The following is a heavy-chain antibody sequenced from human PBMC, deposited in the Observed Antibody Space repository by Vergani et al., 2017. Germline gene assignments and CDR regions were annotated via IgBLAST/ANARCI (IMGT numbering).Heavy chain of an antibody. V-gene: IGHV2-70*15. CDR2: IDWGDDK. CDR3: ARTGYSYSKAFDY. J-gene: IGHJ4*02. Sequence: QVTLRESGPALVKPTQTLTLTCTFSGSSLSTSGMCVSWIRQPPGKALEWLARIDWGDDKYYTTSLKTRLTISKDTSKNHVVLTMTNMDPVDTATYYCARTGYSYSKAFDYWGQGTLVTVSS. CDR1: GSSLSTSGMC. D-gene: IGHD5-18*01.